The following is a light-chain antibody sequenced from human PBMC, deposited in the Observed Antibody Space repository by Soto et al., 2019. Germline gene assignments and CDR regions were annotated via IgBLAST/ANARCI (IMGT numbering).Light chain of an antibody. Sequence: EIVLTQSPGTLSLSPGERATLSCRASQSVRSSYLAWYQQKHGQAPRLLIYAASSRAAGIPDRFTGSGSGTDFTLTISRLEPEDFAVYYCQQYGSSSCTFGQGTKVEIK. CDR2: AAS. V-gene: IGKV3-20*01. CDR1: QSVRSSY. CDR3: QQYGSSSCT. J-gene: IGKJ1*01.